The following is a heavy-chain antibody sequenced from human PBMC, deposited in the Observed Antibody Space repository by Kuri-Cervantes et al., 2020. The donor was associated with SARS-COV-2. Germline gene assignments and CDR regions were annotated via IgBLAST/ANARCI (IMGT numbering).Heavy chain of an antibody. V-gene: IGHV3-48*01. Sequence: GGSLRLSCAASGFTFSSYSMNWVRQAPGKGLEWVSYISSSSSTIYYADSVKGRFTISRDNAKNSLYLQMNSLKTEDTAVYYCTSPTVFNYWGQGTLVTVSS. J-gene: IGHJ4*02. CDR2: ISSSSSTI. CDR3: TSPTVFNY. CDR1: GFTFSSYS.